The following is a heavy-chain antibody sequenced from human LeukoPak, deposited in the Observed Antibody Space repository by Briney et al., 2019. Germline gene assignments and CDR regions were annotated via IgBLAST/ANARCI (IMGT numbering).Heavy chain of an antibody. V-gene: IGHV3-30*02. CDR3: ARARSSSDYYYYMDV. CDR1: GFTFSSYG. Sequence: PGGSLRLSCAASGFTFSSYGMHWVRQAPGKGLEWVAFIRYDGSNKYYADSVKGRFTISRDNSKNTLYLQMNSLRAEDTAVYYCARARSSSDYYYYMDVWGKGTTDTVSS. CDR2: IRYDGSNK. D-gene: IGHD6-6*01. J-gene: IGHJ6*03.